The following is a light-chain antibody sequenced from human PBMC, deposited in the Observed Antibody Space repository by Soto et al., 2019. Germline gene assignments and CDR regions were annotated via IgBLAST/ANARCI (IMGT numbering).Light chain of an antibody. Sequence: EIVMTQSPATLSVSPGERATLSCRASQSVSSKVAWYQQKPGQAPRLLIYDASVRATGIPDRFSGRGSGTEFTLTISSLQSEDFASYFCLQDHNYFWTFGQGTKVEVK. CDR1: QSVSSK. V-gene: IGKV3-15*01. CDR2: DAS. J-gene: IGKJ1*01. CDR3: LQDHNYFWT.